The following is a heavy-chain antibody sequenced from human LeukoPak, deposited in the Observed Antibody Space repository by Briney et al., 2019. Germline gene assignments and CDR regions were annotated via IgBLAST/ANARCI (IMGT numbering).Heavy chain of an antibody. J-gene: IGHJ4*02. D-gene: IGHD2-2*01. Sequence: PGGSLRLSCAASGFTFTNAWMYWVRQAPGKGLEWVGHIKSKTDGGTTDYAAPVKGRFTISRDDLKNTLYLQMNSLKTEDTAVYYCTTLRSTATDYWGQGTLVTVSS. CDR3: TTLRSTATDY. V-gene: IGHV3-15*01. CDR2: IKSKTDGGTT. CDR1: GFTFTNAW.